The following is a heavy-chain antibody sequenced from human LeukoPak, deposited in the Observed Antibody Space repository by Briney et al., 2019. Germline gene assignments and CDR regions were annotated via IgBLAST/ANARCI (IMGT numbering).Heavy chain of an antibody. CDR1: GFTFSSYG. D-gene: IGHD2-15*01. CDR2: IWNDGSNK. CDR3: ARDRDRYCSGGSCYPTDY. Sequence: GGSLRLSCAASGFTFSSYGMHWVRQAPGKGLEWVAVIWNDGSNKYYADSVKGRFTISRDNSKNTLYLQMNSLRAEDTAVYYCARDRDRYCSGGSCYPTDYWGQGTLVTVSS. V-gene: IGHV3-33*01. J-gene: IGHJ4*02.